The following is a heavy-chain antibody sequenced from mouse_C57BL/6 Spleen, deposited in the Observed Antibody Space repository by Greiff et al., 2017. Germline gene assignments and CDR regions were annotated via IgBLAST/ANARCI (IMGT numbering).Heavy chain of an antibody. V-gene: IGHV1-69*01. CDR1: GYTFTSYW. CDR3: ARERRNWAWFAY. Sequence: VQLQQPGAELVMPGASVKLSCKASGYTFTSYWMHWVKQRPGQGLEWIGEIDPSDSYTNYNQKFKGKSTLTVDKSSSTAYMQLSSLTSEDSAVYYCARERRNWAWFAYWGQGTLVTVSA. J-gene: IGHJ3*01. D-gene: IGHD4-1*01. CDR2: IDPSDSYT.